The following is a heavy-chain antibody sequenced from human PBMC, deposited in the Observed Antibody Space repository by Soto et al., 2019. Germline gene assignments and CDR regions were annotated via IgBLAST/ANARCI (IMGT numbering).Heavy chain of an antibody. V-gene: IGHV1-2*04. CDR2: INTNTGDT. J-gene: IGHJ5*02. CDR3: ARWVGASNWFDP. Sequence: QVQLVQSGAEVKETGASVKVSCKTSGYTFTGYHIHWVRQAPGQGLEWMGWINTNTGDTNYAQKFQGWVTMTRDTSINTAYVQLSRLTSDDPAVYYCARWVGASNWFDPWGQGTLVTVSS. D-gene: IGHD1-26*01. CDR1: GYTFTGYH.